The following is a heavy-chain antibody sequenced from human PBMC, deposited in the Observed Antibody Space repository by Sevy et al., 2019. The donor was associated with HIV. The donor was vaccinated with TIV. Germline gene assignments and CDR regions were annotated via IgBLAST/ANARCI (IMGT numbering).Heavy chain of an antibody. D-gene: IGHD3-22*01. CDR2: IWYDGSNK. Sequence: GGSLRLSCAASGFTFSSYGMHWVRQAPGKGLEWVAVIWYDGSNKYYADSVKGRFTISRDNSKNTLYLQMNSLRAEDTAVYYCARVDYDESSGYAFDIWGQGTMVTVSS. J-gene: IGHJ3*02. CDR3: ARVDYDESSGYAFDI. CDR1: GFTFSSYG. V-gene: IGHV3-33*01.